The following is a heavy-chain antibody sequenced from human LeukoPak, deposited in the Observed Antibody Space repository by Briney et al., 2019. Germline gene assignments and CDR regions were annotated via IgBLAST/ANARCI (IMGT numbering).Heavy chain of an antibody. J-gene: IGHJ3*02. V-gene: IGHV4-59*01. CDR1: GGSISSYY. Sequence: SETLSLTCTVSGGSISSYYWSWIRQPPGKGLEWIGEIHKSGSTNYYPSLQSRVTISIDKSKNQIALELSSVTAADTAVYYCARVMSRGWAFDIWGQGTMVTVSS. CDR2: IHKSGST. CDR3: ARVMSRGWAFDI. D-gene: IGHD2-15*01.